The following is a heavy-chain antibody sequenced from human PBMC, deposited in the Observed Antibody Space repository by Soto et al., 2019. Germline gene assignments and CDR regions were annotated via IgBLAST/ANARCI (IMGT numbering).Heavy chain of an antibody. CDR3: ASPRRTEWELRYFDY. CDR1: GGSISSSSYY. D-gene: IGHD1-26*01. Sequence: NPSETLSLTCTVSGGSISSSSYYWGWIRQPPGKGLEWIGSIYYSGSTYYNPSLKSRVTISVDTSKNQFSLKLSSVTAADTAVYYCASPRRTEWELRYFDYWGQGTLVTVSS. V-gene: IGHV4-39*01. J-gene: IGHJ4*02. CDR2: IYYSGST.